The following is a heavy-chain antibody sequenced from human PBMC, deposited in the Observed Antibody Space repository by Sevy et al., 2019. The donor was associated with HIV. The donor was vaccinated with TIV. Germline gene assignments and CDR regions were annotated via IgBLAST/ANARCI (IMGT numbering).Heavy chain of an antibody. J-gene: IGHJ6*02. V-gene: IGHV3-7*03. CDR2: IKRDGSEK. CDR1: GFTFSNYW. D-gene: IGHD2-2*01. Sequence: GGSLRLSCAASGFTFSNYWMSWVRQAPGKGLEWVANIKRDGSEKYYMASVKGRFTISRDNAKNSLYLQINSLRAEDTAMYYCARDCSSTSCLWGWDVWGQGTTVTVSS. CDR3: ARDCSSTSCLWGWDV.